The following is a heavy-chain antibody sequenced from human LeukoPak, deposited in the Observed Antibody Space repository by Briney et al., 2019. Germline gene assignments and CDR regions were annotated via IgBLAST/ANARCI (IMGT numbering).Heavy chain of an antibody. J-gene: IGHJ4*02. Sequence: PGGSLRLSCAASGFTFGSYGMHWVRQAPGKGLEWVAFIRYDGSNKYYADSVKGRFTISRDNSKNTLYPQMNSLRAEDTAVYYCAKEGLKYNWNDEGGSFDYRGQGTLVTVSS. CDR3: AKEGLKYNWNDEGGSFDY. CDR2: IRYDGSNK. CDR1: GFTFGSYG. D-gene: IGHD1-1*01. V-gene: IGHV3-30*02.